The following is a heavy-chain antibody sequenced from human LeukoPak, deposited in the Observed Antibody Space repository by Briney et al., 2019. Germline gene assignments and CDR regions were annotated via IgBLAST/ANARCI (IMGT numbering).Heavy chain of an antibody. Sequence: SQTLSLTCTVSGGSISSGGYYWSWIRQPPGKGLEWIGYIYHSGSTYYNPSLKSRVTISVDRSKNQFSLKLSSVTAADTAVYYCARDPIVGAPLRTNHWGQGTLVTVSS. V-gene: IGHV4-30-2*01. CDR1: GGSISSGGYY. J-gene: IGHJ5*02. D-gene: IGHD1-26*01. CDR3: ARDPIVGAPLRTNH. CDR2: IYHSGST.